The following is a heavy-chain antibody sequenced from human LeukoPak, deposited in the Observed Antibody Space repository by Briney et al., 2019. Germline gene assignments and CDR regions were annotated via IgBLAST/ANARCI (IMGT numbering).Heavy chain of an antibody. CDR1: GGSISSYY. Sequence: KPSETLSLTCTVSGGSISSYYWSWIRQPAGKGLEWIGRIYTSGSTNYNPSLKSRVTMSVDTSKNQFSVKLSSVTAADTAVYYCARAFGGSSSWSDYYYYYMDVWGKGTTVTVSS. J-gene: IGHJ6*03. CDR3: ARAFGGSSSWSDYYYYYMDV. D-gene: IGHD6-13*01. V-gene: IGHV4-4*07. CDR2: IYTSGST.